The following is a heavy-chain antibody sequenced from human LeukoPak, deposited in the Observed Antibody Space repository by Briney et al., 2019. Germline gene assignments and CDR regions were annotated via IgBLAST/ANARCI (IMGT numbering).Heavy chain of an antibody. CDR2: IYTSGST. J-gene: IGHJ3*02. D-gene: IGHD3-22*01. CDR1: GGSISSYY. V-gene: IGHV4-4*07. Sequence: TETLSLTCTVSGGSISSYYWSWIRQPAGKGLEWIGRIYTSGSTNYNPSLKSRVTMSVDTSKNQFSLKLSSVTAADTAVYYCARSPPYYYDSRGAFDIWGQGTMVTVSS. CDR3: ARSPPYYYDSRGAFDI.